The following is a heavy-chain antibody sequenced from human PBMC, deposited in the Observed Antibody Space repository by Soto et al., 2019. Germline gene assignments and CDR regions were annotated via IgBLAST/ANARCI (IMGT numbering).Heavy chain of an antibody. CDR2: ISFDGGDK. CDR3: ARDRYSGLGGFDNRHYSYGMDV. Sequence: QEQLVESGGGGVQPGRSLRLSCAASGFTFSYHAMHWVRQAPGKGLEWVAVISFDGGDKYYTDSVKGRFTITRENSENTVSVQMHGVRDEDTAVYYCARDRYSGLGGFDNRHYSYGMDVWGRGTTVTVSS. CDR1: GFTFSYHA. V-gene: IGHV3-30*04. J-gene: IGHJ6*02. D-gene: IGHD3-10*01.